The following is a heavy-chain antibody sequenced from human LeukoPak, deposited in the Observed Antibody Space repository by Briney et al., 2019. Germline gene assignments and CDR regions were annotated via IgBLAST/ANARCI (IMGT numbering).Heavy chain of an antibody. CDR3: ARDLATEWFGELLLD. CDR2: INRNRGGT. Sequence: ASVKVSCKASGYTFTGYYMHWVRQAPGQGLEWMGWINRNRGGTNYAQKFQGRVTMTRDTSISTAYMELSRLRSDDTAVYYCARDLATEWFGELLLDWGQGTLVTVSS. CDR1: GYTFTGYY. J-gene: IGHJ4*02. V-gene: IGHV1-2*02. D-gene: IGHD3-10*01.